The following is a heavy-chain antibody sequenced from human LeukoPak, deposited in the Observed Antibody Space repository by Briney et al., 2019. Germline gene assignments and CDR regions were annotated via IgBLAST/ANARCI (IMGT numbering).Heavy chain of an antibody. CDR1: GGSISSYY. Sequence: PSETLSLTCTVSGGSISSYYWSWIRQPPGKGLEWIGYIYYSGSTNYNPSLKSQVTISVDTSKNQFSLKLSSVTAADTAVYYCAGRDYYDSSGYHDAFDIWGQGTMVTVSS. D-gene: IGHD3-22*01. CDR2: IYYSGST. CDR3: AGRDYYDSSGYHDAFDI. J-gene: IGHJ3*02. V-gene: IGHV4-59*01.